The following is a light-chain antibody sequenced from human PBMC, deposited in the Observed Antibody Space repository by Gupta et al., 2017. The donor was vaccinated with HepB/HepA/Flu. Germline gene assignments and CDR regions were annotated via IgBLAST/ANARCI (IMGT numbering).Light chain of an antibody. CDR3: LLEYDGVRV. CDR1: TGTVTSCHH. V-gene: IGLV7-46*01. Sequence: QAVVTQEPALTVSPGGRVTLTGASSTGTVTSCHHPYWFQQKPGQAPTTVIFNTKDKHSWTPARFSGSLLWGKAALTLSGAQSEDEADYYCLLEYDGVRVFGGGTRLTVL. J-gene: IGLJ3*02. CDR2: NTK.